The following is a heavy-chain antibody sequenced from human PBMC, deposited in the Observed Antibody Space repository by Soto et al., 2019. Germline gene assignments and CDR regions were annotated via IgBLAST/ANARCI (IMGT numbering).Heavy chain of an antibody. CDR1: GGSMTSYY. J-gene: IGHJ5*02. CDR3: ARDVATRGWLDP. V-gene: IGHV4-59*01. CDR2: IYYSGST. Sequence: QVQLQESGPGLVKPSETLSLTCTVSGGSMTSYYWNWIRQPPGKGLEWIGYIYYSGSTNYNPSLKSRVTISVDTSKNQFSLSLTSVTAADTAIYYCARDVATRGWLDPWGQGTLVTVSS. D-gene: IGHD5-12*01.